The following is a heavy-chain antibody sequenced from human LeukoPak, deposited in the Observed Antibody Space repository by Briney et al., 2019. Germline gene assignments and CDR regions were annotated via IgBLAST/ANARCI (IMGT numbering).Heavy chain of an antibody. CDR1: GFTFSSYA. D-gene: IGHD3-3*01. CDR3: AKDFWSGYYPNY. CDR2: ICSGGST. Sequence: GGSLRLSCAACGFTFSSYAMRWVRQAPGKGLEWVSGICSGGSTYYPDTVKGRFTISRDNYKNTLYLHENSVRAGDTAVYYCAKDFWSGYYPNYWGQGALVTVSS. J-gene: IGHJ4*02. V-gene: IGHV3-23*01.